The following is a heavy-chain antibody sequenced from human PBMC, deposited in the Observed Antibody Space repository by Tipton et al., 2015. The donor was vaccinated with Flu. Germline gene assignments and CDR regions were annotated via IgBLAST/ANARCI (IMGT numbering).Heavy chain of an antibody. V-gene: IGHV3-7*01. CDR3: ARGRGYCTNGVCKGSLDY. Sequence: SLRLSCAASGFTFSYYWMIWVRQAPGKGLEWVANIKQDGIEKYYVDSVKGRFTVSRDNAKNSLYLQMNILRAEDTAVYYCARGRGYCTNGVCKGSLDYWGQGTLVTVSS. CDR2: IKQDGIEK. CDR1: GFTFSYYW. D-gene: IGHD2-8*01. J-gene: IGHJ4*02.